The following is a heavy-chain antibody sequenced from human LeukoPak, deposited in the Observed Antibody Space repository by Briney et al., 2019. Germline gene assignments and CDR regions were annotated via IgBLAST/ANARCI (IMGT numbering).Heavy chain of an antibody. CDR2: IYSNDDQ. J-gene: IGHJ5*02. CDR1: GFSLSTSAVG. D-gene: IGHD2-15*01. Sequence: SGPTLVKLTQPLTLTCTFSGFSLSTSAVGVAWIRQSPGQALEWLAVIYSNDDQRYSPSLKSRHTITNETSKKQGVMTMANMDRAYTATCQSAHSGLYHWGQGTLVTVSS. CDR3: AHSGLYH. V-gene: IGHV2-5*01.